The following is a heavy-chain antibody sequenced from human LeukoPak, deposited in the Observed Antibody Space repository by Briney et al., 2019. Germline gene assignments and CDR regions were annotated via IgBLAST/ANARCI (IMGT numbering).Heavy chain of an antibody. CDR1: GFTFNNFW. D-gene: IGHD3-16*01. J-gene: IGHJ4*02. CDR2: IKNEGTEK. CDR3: VRDYVWGTENPDY. V-gene: IGHV3-7*01. Sequence: GGSLRLSCAGPGFTFNNFWVSWFRQAPGGRLEWVGNIKNEGTEKYYLDSLRGRFTISRDNAKRSVFLQMHSLRAEDTAVYFCVRDYVWGTENPDYWGQGTQVTVS.